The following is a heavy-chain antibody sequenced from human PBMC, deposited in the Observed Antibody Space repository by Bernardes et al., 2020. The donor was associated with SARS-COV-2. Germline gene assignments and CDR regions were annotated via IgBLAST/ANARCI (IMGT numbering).Heavy chain of an antibody. CDR1: GFTFDDYA. CDR3: ASLGLTTVTGRGDVAVEAHYYYGMDV. V-gene: IGHV3-9*01. CDR2: ISWNSGSI. D-gene: IGHD4-17*01. J-gene: IGHJ6*02. Sequence: GGSLRLSCAASGFTFDDYAMHWVRQAPGKGLEWVSGISWNSGSIGYADSVKGRFTISRDNAKNSLYLQMNSLRAEDTALYYCASLGLTTVTGRGDVAVEAHYYYGMDVWGQGTTVTVSS.